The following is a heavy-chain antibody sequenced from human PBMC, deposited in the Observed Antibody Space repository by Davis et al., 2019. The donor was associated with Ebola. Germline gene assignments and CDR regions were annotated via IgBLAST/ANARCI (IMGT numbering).Heavy chain of an antibody. J-gene: IGHJ4*02. CDR2: IGGYKGNT. V-gene: IGHV1-18*01. CDR3: ARDRGSWPYDY. D-gene: IGHD6-13*01. Sequence: ASVKVSCKASGYTFSSYGISWVRQAPGQGLEWMGWIGGYKGNTKYEQKFQDRVTMTTDTSTSTAYMELRSLRSDDTAVYFCARDRGSWPYDYWGQGTLVTVSS. CDR1: GYTFSSYG.